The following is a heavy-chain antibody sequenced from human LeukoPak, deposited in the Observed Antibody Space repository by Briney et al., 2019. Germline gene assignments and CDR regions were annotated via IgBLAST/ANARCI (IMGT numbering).Heavy chain of an antibody. CDR2: INTNTGNP. Sequence: ASVKVSCKASGYTFTSYAMNWVRQAPGQGLECMGWINTNTGNPTYAQGFTGRFVFSLDTSVSTAYLQISSLKAEDTAVYYCARGGTAYYYYYMDVWGKGTTVTVSS. CDR1: GYTFTSYA. D-gene: IGHD1-14*01. J-gene: IGHJ6*03. V-gene: IGHV7-4-1*02. CDR3: ARGGTAYYYYYMDV.